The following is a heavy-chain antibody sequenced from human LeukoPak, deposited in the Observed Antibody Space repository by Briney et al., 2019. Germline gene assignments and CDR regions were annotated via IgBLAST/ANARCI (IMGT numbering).Heavy chain of an antibody. J-gene: IGHJ4*02. V-gene: IGHV4-39*01. CDR1: GDSISSSSYY. CDR2: IHYSGGT. D-gene: IGHD2-2*02. CDR3: ARQHSHTAFDY. Sequence: SETLSPTCIVSGDSISSSSYYWAWIRQPPGKGLEWIATIHYSGGTNSNPSLKSRVTIPVDTSMNQFSLRLTSVTAADTAVYYCARQHSHTAFDYWGQGTLVTVSS.